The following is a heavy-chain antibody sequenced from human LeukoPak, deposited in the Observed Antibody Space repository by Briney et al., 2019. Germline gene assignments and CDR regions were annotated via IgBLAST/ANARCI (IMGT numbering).Heavy chain of an antibody. CDR2: ISGDDGTT. CDR3: ARDQGYSYGYGYFDY. V-gene: IGHV3-23*01. Sequence: GGSLRLSCGASGFTFSNYAISWVRQAPGKGLEWVSAISGDDGTTYYADSVKGRFTISRDNSTNTLYLQMNSLRAEDTAVYYCARDQGYSYGYGYFDYWGQGTLVTVSS. D-gene: IGHD5-18*01. J-gene: IGHJ4*02. CDR1: GFTFSNYA.